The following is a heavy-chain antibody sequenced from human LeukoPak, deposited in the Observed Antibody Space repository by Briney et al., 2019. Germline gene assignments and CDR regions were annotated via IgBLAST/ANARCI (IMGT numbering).Heavy chain of an antibody. V-gene: IGHV3-48*01. CDR2: IRSTSSTI. D-gene: IGHD6-13*01. Sequence: GGSLRLSCAASGFTFSTYNMNWVRQAPGKGLEWVSYIRSTSSTIYYADSVRGRFTISRDNAKNSLYLQMNSLRAEDTAVYYCARVRYSSSPYYFDYWGQGTLVTVSS. CDR1: GFTFSTYN. CDR3: ARVRYSSSPYYFDY. J-gene: IGHJ4*02.